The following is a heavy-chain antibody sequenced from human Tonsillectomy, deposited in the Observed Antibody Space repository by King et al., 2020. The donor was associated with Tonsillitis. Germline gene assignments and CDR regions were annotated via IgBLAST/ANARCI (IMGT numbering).Heavy chain of an antibody. V-gene: IGHV3-7*01. D-gene: IGHD3-10*01. J-gene: IGHJ4*02. CDR1: GFTFSRYW. CDR3: ATEGGRSGSGY. CDR2: IKEDGSDK. Sequence: VQLVESGGGLVQPGGSLRLSCAVSGFTFSRYWMSWVRQAPGKGLEWVANIKEDGSDKHYVDSVKGRFTISRDNAKNSLFLQMNSLRAEDTVVYYCATEGGRSGSGYWGQGTPGHVS.